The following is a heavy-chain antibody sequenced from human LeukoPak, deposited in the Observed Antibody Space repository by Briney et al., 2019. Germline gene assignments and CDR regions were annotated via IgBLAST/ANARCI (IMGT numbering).Heavy chain of an antibody. J-gene: IGHJ4*02. CDR1: GFTFSSYA. D-gene: IGHD3-9*01. V-gene: IGHV3-30-3*01. Sequence: PGGSLRLSCAASGFTFSSYAMHWVRQAPGKGLEWVAVISYDGSNKYYADSVKGRFTISRDNSKNTLYLQMNSLRAEDTAVYYCARDLALRYFDWYFDYWGQGTLVTVSS. CDR3: ARDLALRYFDWYFDY. CDR2: ISYDGSNK.